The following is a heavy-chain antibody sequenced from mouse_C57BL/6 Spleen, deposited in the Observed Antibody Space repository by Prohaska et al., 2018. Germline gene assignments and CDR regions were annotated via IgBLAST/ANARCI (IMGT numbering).Heavy chain of an antibody. J-gene: IGHJ4*01. D-gene: IGHD1-1*01. CDR2: IRSKSSNYAT. CDR3: VMWVGPYYAMDY. V-gene: IGHV10-3*01. CDR1: GFTFNTYA. Sequence: EVQLVESGGGLVQPKGSLKLSCDASGFTFNTYAMHWVRQAPGKGLDWVARIRSKSSNYATFYADSVKDRFTISRDDSQSMLYLQINNLKTEDTAMYYCVMWVGPYYAMDYWGQGTSVTVSS.